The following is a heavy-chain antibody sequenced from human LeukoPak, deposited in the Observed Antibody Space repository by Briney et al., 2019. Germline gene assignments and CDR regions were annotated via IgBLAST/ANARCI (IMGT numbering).Heavy chain of an antibody. J-gene: IGHJ4*02. CDR3: ARDFELSH. D-gene: IGHD3-16*02. Sequence: GGSLRLSCAASGFTFSSYSMNWVRQAPGKGLEWVSSISSSSTYIYYADSVKGRCTISRDNSKNTLYLQMNSLRAEDTAVYYCARDFELSHWGQGTLVTVSS. V-gene: IGHV3-21*06. CDR1: GFTFSSYS. CDR2: ISSSSTYI.